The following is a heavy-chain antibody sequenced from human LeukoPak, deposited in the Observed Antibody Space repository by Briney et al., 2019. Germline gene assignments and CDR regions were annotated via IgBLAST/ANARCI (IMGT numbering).Heavy chain of an antibody. Sequence: PSETLSLTCTVSGGSISSYYWSWIRQPPGKGLEWIGEIYHSGSTNYNPSLKSRVTISVDKSKNQFSLKLSSVTAADTAVYYCARRGSGWSFDYWGQGTLVTVSS. CDR2: IYHSGST. CDR1: GGSISSYY. J-gene: IGHJ4*02. CDR3: ARRGSGWSFDY. D-gene: IGHD6-19*01. V-gene: IGHV4-59*12.